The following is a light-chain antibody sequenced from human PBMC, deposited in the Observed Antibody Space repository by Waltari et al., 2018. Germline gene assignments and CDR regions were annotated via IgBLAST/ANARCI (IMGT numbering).Light chain of an antibody. J-gene: IGKJ4*01. CDR3: QQYGTSPVT. CDR2: DAS. CDR1: RSVSSNY. V-gene: IGKV3-20*01. Sequence: EIVLTQSPGTLSLSPGERATLPCRASRSVSSNYLAWYQQKRGQAPRLLIYDASNRATGITDRFSGSGSGTDFTLTISRLEPEDFAVFYCQQYGTSPVTFGGGTKVEIK.